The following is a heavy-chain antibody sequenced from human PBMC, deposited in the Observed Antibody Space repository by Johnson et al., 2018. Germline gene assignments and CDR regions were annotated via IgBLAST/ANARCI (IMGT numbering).Heavy chain of an antibody. CDR3: AKDHTSSGWYPGI. D-gene: IGHD6-19*01. J-gene: IGHJ3*02. Sequence: QVQLVQSGGGLVQAGGSLRLSCAASGFTFSSYWMHWVRQAPGKGLVWVAVIWYDGSNKYYVDSVKGRFTISRDNSKNTLYLQMNSLRAEDTAVYYCAKDHTSSGWYPGIWGQGTMVTVSS. CDR1: GFTFSSYW. CDR2: IWYDGSNK. V-gene: IGHV3-33*06.